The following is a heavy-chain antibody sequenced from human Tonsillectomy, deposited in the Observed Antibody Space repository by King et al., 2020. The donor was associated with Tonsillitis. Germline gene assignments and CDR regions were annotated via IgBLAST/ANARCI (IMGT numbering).Heavy chain of an antibody. CDR2: TRYDGTNK. D-gene: IGHD6-13*01. Sequence: VQLVESGGGVVQPGGSLRLSCAASGFTFRSYGMHWVRQAPGKGLEWVAFTRYDGTNKYYVDHVKGRFTISRDNSKNTLYLQMNSLRPEDTAVYYCAKAKSAVAAADYGMDVGGQGTTVTVSS. J-gene: IGHJ6*02. CDR1: GFTFRSYG. CDR3: AKAKSAVAAADYGMDV. V-gene: IGHV3-30*02.